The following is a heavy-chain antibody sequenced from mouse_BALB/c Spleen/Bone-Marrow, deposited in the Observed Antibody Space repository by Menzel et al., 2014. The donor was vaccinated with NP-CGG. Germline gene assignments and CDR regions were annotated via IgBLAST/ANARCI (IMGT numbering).Heavy chain of an antibody. J-gene: IGHJ1*01. D-gene: IGHD2-4*01. CDR1: GYTFTSYW. CDR2: IDPSDSYT. CDR3: ARPRGYYDYWYFDV. V-gene: IGHV1-69*02. Sequence: VKLMESGAELVKPGASVKLSCKASGYTFTSYWMHWVKQRPGQGLEWIGEIDPSDSYTNYNQKFKGKATLTVDKSSSTAYVQLSSLTSEDSAVYYCARPRGYYDYWYFDVWGAGTTVTVSS.